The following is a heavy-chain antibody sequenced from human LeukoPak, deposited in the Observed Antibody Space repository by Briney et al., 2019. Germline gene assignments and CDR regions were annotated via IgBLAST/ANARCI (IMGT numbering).Heavy chain of an antibody. Sequence: PGGSLRLSCAASGFTFSSYWMHWVRQAPGKGLVWVSRIKSDGRTTNYAGSGKGRFTISRDNAENTLYLQMNSLRVEDTAVYYCTRRVSTTRWFDPWGQGTLVTVSS. CDR1: GFTFSSYW. J-gene: IGHJ5*02. V-gene: IGHV3-74*01. CDR3: TRRVSTTRWFDP. CDR2: IKSDGRTT. D-gene: IGHD2-15*01.